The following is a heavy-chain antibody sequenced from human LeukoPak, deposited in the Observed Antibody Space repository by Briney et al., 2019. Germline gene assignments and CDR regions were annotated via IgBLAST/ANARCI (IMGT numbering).Heavy chain of an antibody. CDR1: GYTFTSYA. CDR3: ARDRGGYCSGGSCYPPPYYFDY. J-gene: IGHJ4*02. V-gene: IGHV1-3*01. D-gene: IGHD2-15*01. CDR2: INAGNGNT. Sequence: ASVKVSCKASGYTFTSYAMHWVRQAPGQRLEWMGWINAGNGNTKYSQKFQGRVTITRDTSASTAYMELSSLRSEDTAVYYCARDRGGYCSGGSCYPPPYYFDYWGQGTLVTVSS.